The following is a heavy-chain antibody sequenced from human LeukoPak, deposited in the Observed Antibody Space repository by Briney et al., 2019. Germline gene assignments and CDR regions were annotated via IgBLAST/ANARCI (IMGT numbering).Heavy chain of an antibody. CDR3: ALNYDFWSGPFDY. Sequence: VASVKVSCKASGYTFTNNALHWVRQAPGQRLEWMGWISAGNGNTKYSQKFQGRVTITRDTSASTAYMELSSLRSEDTAVYYCALNYDFWSGPFDYWGQGTLVTVSS. V-gene: IGHV1-3*01. D-gene: IGHD3-3*01. CDR2: ISAGNGNT. CDR1: GYTFTNNA. J-gene: IGHJ4*02.